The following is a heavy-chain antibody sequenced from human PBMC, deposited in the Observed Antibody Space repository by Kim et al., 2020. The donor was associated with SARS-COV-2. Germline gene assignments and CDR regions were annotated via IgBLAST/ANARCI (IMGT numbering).Heavy chain of an antibody. V-gene: IGHV7-4-1*02. CDR3: AREADGSGSYFNLFPYYYGMDV. Sequence: ASVKVSCKASGYTFTSYAMNWVRQAPGQGLEWMGWINTNTGNPTYAQGFTGRFVFSLDTSVSTAYLQISSLKAEDTAVYYCAREADGSGSYFNLFPYYYGMDVWGQGTTVTVSS. D-gene: IGHD3-10*01. J-gene: IGHJ6*02. CDR1: GYTFTSYA. CDR2: INTNTGNP.